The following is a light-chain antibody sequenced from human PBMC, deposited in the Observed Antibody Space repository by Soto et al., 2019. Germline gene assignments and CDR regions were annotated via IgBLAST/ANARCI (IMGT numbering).Light chain of an antibody. CDR2: GAS. Sequence: EIVMTQSPATLSVSPGERATLSCRASQSVSSNLAWYQQKPGQAPRLLIYGASTRATGIPARFSGSGSGTEFTLTISSLQSEDFAVYYRQQYNNGLTFGPGINVDIK. CDR1: QSVSSN. CDR3: QQYNNGLT. J-gene: IGKJ3*01. V-gene: IGKV3-15*01.